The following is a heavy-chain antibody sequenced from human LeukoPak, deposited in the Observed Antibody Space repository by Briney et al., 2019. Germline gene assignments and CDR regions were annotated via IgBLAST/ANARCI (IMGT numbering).Heavy chain of an antibody. D-gene: IGHD6-19*01. J-gene: IGHJ4*02. Sequence: GGSLRLSCAASGFSFSNYAMSWVRQAPGKGLEWVSSISGATYYADSVKGRFTISRDNAKDTLYLEINSLRAEDTAIYYCAKGYSSGWSEGFPDYWGQGTLVTVS. CDR1: GFSFSNYA. CDR2: ISGAT. CDR3: AKGYSSGWSEGFPDY. V-gene: IGHV3-23*01.